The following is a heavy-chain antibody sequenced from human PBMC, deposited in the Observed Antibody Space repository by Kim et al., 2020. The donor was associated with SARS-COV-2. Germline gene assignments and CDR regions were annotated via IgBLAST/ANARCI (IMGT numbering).Heavy chain of an antibody. V-gene: IGHV4-59*01. CDR1: GGSISSYY. D-gene: IGHD3-10*01. Sequence: SETLSLTCTVSGGSISSYYWSWIRQPPGKGLEWIGYIYYSGSTNYNPSLKSRVTISVDTSKNQFSLKLSSVTAADTAVYYCARERAHGSGSFNWFDPWGQEPWSPSPQ. CDR3: ARERAHGSGSFNWFDP. J-gene: IGHJ5*02. CDR2: IYYSGST.